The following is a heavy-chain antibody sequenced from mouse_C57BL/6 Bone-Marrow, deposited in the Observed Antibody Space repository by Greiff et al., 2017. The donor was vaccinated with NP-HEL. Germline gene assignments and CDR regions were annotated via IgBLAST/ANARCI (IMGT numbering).Heavy chain of an antibody. Sequence: VQLQESGPELVKPGASVKISCKASGYAFSSSWMNWVKQRPGKGLEWIGRIYPGDGDTNYNGKFKGKATLTADKSSSTAYMQLSSLTSEDSAVYFCARSRSLYGNYPYYYAMDYWGQGTSVTVSS. CDR1: GYAFSSSW. CDR3: ARSRSLYGNYPYYYAMDY. V-gene: IGHV1-82*01. D-gene: IGHD2-1*01. J-gene: IGHJ4*01. CDR2: IYPGDGDT.